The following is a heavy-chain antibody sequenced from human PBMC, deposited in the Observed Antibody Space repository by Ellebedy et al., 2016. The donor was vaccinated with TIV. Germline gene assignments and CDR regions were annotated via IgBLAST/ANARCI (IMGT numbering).Heavy chain of an antibody. D-gene: IGHD4-17*01. CDR3: ARDYLRSVDY. V-gene: IGHV3-21*01. CDR1: GFTFSSYS. Sequence: GESLKISXAASGFTFSSYSMNWVRQAPGKGLEWVSSISSSSSYIYYADSVKGRFTISRDNAKNSLYLQMNSLRAEDTAVYYCARDYLRSVDYWGQGTLVTVSS. CDR2: ISSSSSYI. J-gene: IGHJ4*02.